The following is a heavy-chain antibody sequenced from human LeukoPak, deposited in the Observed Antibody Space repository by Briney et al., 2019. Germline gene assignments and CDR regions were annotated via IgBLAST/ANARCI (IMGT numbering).Heavy chain of an antibody. D-gene: IGHD5/OR15-5a*01. J-gene: IGHJ4*02. CDR3: AMDIGVWIEC. CDR1: GFTFSSYS. V-gene: IGHV3-21*01. Sequence: GGSLRLSCAASGFTFSSYSMNWVRQAPGKGLEWVSSISSSSSYIYYADSVKGRFTISRDNAKNSLYLQMNSLRAEDTATYYCAMDIGVWIECWGQGTMVTVSS. CDR2: ISSSSSYI.